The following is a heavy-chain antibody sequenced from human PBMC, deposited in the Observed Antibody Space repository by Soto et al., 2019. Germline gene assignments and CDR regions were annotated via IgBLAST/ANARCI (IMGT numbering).Heavy chain of an antibody. CDR3: ARVDYYDSDPLDS. D-gene: IGHD3-22*01. CDR2: IYYSGSP. J-gene: IGHJ4*02. CDR1: GGSISSYY. V-gene: IGHV4-59*12. Sequence: QVQLQESGPGLVKPSETLSLTCTDSGGSISSYYWSWMRQPPRKGLEWIGYIYYSGSPNYNPSLKRRDHITVDASKNPYSLKVSSVTNADTAVYYCARVDYYDSDPLDSWGQGSLVAVSS.